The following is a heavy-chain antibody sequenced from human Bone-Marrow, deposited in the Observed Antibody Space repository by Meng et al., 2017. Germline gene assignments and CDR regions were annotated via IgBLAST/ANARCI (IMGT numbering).Heavy chain of an antibody. V-gene: IGHV4-30-4*01. Sequence: QVQLQESGPGLVTPSQTLSLTCTVSGGSISSGDYYWRWIRQPPGKGLEWIGYIDYSGSTYYNPSLKSRVTISVDTSKNQFSLKLSSVTAADTAVYYCASSMTTVTAEIDYWGQGTLVTVSS. CDR2: IDYSGST. CDR1: GGSISSGDYY. CDR3: ASSMTTVTAEIDY. J-gene: IGHJ4*02. D-gene: IGHD4-17*01.